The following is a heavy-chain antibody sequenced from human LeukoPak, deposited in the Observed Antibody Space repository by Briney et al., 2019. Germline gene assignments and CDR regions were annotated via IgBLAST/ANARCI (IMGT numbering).Heavy chain of an antibody. CDR2: IYSGGST. CDR1: GFTVSSNY. J-gene: IGHJ3*02. V-gene: IGHV3-53*01. CDR3: AKLIVVIPAASADAFDI. D-gene: IGHD2-2*01. Sequence: GGSLRLSCEASGFTVSSNYMSWVRQAPGKGLEWVSVIYSGGSTYYADSVKGRFTISRDNSKNTLYLQMNSLRAEDTAVYYCAKLIVVIPAASADAFDIWGQGTMVTVSS.